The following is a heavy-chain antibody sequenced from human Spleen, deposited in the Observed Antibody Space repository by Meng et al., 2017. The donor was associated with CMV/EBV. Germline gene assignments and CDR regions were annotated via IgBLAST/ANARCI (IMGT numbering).Heavy chain of an antibody. V-gene: IGHV3-23*01. J-gene: IGHJ3*02. D-gene: IGHD1-1*01. CDR3: AKVTTGFYSAFDS. CDR1: GFSIKNYD. CDR2: ISRSGESS. Sequence: GESLKISCTASGFSIKNYDMNWVRQAPGKGLEWVSTISRSGESSYHADSVKGRFAISRDNSKNTLYLHINSLRAEDTAVYYCAKVTTGFYSAFDSWGQGTKVTVSS.